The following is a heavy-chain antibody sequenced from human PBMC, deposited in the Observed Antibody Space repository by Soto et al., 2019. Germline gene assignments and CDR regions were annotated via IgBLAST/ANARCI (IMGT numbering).Heavy chain of an antibody. J-gene: IGHJ4*02. CDR2: IYYSGST. D-gene: IGHD2-15*01. Sequence: QVQLQESGPGLVKPSQTLSLTCTVSGGSISSGGYYWSWIRQHPGKGLEWIGYIYYSGSTYYNPSLKSRVTISVDTSKNHFSLKLSSVTAADTAVYYCARVGDICSGGSCYSGLVDYWGQGTLVTVSS. V-gene: IGHV4-31*03. CDR3: ARVGDICSGGSCYSGLVDY. CDR1: GGSISSGGYY.